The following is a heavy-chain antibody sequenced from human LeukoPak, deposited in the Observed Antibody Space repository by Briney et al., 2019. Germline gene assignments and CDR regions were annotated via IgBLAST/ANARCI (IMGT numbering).Heavy chain of an antibody. CDR3: ARIPREYQPGDAFDI. J-gene: IGHJ3*02. CDR2: IYPGDSDT. D-gene: IGHD2-2*01. CDR1: GYNFTNYW. Sequence: GESLKISCKASGYNFTNYWIAWVRQMPGKGLEWMGIIYPGDSDTRYSPSFQGQVTISADKSISTAYLQWSSLKASDTAMYYCARIPREYQPGDAFDIWGQGTMVNVSS. V-gene: IGHV5-51*01.